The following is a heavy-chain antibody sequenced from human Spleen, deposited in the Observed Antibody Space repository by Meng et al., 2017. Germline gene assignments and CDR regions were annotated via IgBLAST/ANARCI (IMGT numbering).Heavy chain of an antibody. D-gene: IGHD1-1*01. J-gene: IGHJ1*01. V-gene: IGHV3-74*01. CDR1: GFTFSGHW. CDR3: TNDRLNH. Sequence: GESLKISWAASGFTFSGHWMHWVRQAPGKGLGWVSRINTDGSTTTYADSVKGRFTISRDNAKNTVYLQMNSLRAEDTAVYYCTNDRLNHWGQGALVTVSS. CDR2: INTDGSTT.